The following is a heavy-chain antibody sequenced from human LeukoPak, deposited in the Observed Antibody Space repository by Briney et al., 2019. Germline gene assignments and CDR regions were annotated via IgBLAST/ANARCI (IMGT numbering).Heavy chain of an antibody. CDR1: GFTFSSYD. J-gene: IGHJ6*02. Sequence: GGSLRLSCAASGFTFSSYDMHWVRQATGKGLEWVSAIGTAGDTYYPGSVKGRFTISRENAKNSLYLQMNSLRAGDTAAYYCARMPFVAAGTVYYYGMDVWGQGTTVTVSS. CDR2: IGTAGDT. V-gene: IGHV3-13*01. CDR3: ARMPFVAAGTVYYYGMDV. D-gene: IGHD6-13*01.